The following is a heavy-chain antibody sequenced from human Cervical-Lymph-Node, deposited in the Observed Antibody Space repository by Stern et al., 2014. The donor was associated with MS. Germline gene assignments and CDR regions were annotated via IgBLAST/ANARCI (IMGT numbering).Heavy chain of an antibody. CDR1: GFTVDTCA. CDR3: PKDSPYGTGWYYFDF. D-gene: IGHD6-19*01. J-gene: IGHJ4*02. V-gene: IGHV3-23*04. CDR2: ISTSGVSL. Sequence: EMQLVESGGGLVQPGGSLRLSCTASGFTVDTCAMSWVRQAPGKGLERVSGISTSGVSLYYADSAIGRLTICSDTSTNTLKVQMNSLRADDTAVYYCPKDSPYGTGWYYFDFWGQGALVTVSS.